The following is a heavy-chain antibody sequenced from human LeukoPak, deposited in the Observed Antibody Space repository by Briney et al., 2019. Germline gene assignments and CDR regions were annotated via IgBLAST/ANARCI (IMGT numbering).Heavy chain of an antibody. J-gene: IGHJ4*02. CDR3: AGGSTLDRGLVYY. CDR1: GFTFSDFW. Sequence: GGFLRLSCAGSGFTFSDFWMTWVRQTPGKGLEWVANIKEDGTEKNLVDSVKGRFTISRDNAKNTLFLQMNSLRAEDTAVYYCAGGSTLDRGLVYYWGQGTLVTVSS. D-gene: IGHD3-10*01. V-gene: IGHV3-7*01. CDR2: IKEDGTEK.